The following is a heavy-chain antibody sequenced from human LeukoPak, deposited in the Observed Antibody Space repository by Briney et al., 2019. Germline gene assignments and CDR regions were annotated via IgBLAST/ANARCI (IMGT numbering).Heavy chain of an antibody. D-gene: IGHD4-17*01. CDR2: INHSGST. J-gene: IGHJ2*01. CDR3: ARDPTTVTTDTWYFDL. V-gene: IGHV4-34*01. Sequence: SETLSLTCAVYGGSFSGYYWSWIRQPPEKGLEWIGEINHSGSTNYNPSLKSRVTISVDTSKNQFSLKLSSVTAADTAVYYCARDPTTVTTDTWYFDLWGRGTLVTVSS. CDR1: GGSFSGYY.